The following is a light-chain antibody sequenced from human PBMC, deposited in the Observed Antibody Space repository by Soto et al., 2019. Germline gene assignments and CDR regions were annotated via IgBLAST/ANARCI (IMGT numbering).Light chain of an antibody. J-gene: IGKJ2*01. CDR1: QSVSSSY. V-gene: IGKV3-20*01. CDR2: GAS. CDR3: QQYGSSPPWYT. Sequence: EIVLTQSPGTLSLSPGERATLSCRASQSVSSSYLAWYQQKPGQAPRLLIYGASSRATGIPDRFSGSGSGTDFTLTISRPEPEDFAVYYCQQYGSSPPWYTFGQGTKLEIK.